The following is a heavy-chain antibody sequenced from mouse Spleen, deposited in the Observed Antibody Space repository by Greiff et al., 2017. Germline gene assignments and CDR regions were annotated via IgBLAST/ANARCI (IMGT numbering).Heavy chain of an antibody. J-gene: IGHJ1*01. CDR1: GFSITSGYY. CDR2: ISYDGSN. D-gene: IGHD4-1*01. V-gene: IGHV3-6*01. CDR3: ARDGTGRGYFDV. Sequence: VQLKESGPGLVKPSQSLSLTCSVTGFSITSGYYWNWIRQFPGNKLEWMGYISYDGSNNYNPSLKNRISITRDTSKNQFFLKLNSVTTEDTATYYCARDGTGRGYFDVWGAGTTVTVSS.